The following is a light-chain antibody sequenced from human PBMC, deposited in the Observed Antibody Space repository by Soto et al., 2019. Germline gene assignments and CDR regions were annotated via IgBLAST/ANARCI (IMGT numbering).Light chain of an antibody. CDR3: QQSYSTPPT. Sequence: DIQMTQSPSSLSASVGDRVTITCRASQSISSYLNWYQQKPGKAPKLLIYAASSLQSGVPTRFSGSGSGTDFTLSISSLQPEDFATYHCQQSYSTPPTFGQGTKLEIK. V-gene: IGKV1-39*01. CDR1: QSISSY. J-gene: IGKJ2*01. CDR2: AAS.